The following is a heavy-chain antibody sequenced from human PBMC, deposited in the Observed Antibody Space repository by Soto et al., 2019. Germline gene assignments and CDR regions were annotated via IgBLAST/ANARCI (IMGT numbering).Heavy chain of an antibody. CDR2: ISGSGGST. Sequence: PGGSLRLSCAASGFTFSSYAMSWVRQAPGKGLEWVSAISGSGGSTYYADSVKGRFTISRDNSKNTLYLQMNSLRAEDTAVYYCAKTGAKAAIRPYYYYMDVWGKGTTVTVS. D-gene: IGHD2-2*01. CDR1: GFTFSSYA. V-gene: IGHV3-23*01. CDR3: AKTGAKAAIRPYYYYMDV. J-gene: IGHJ6*03.